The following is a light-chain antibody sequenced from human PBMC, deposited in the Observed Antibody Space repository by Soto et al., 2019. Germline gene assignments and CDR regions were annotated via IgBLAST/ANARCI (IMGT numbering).Light chain of an antibody. CDR3: MQDLQAHS. CDR1: QSLLHTNGYNY. J-gene: IGKJ4*01. CDR2: LGS. Sequence: DTVMTQSPLSLPVTPGEPASISCRSSQSLLHTNGYNYLDWYLQKPGQSPQLLIYLGSFRAAGVPERVSGSGAGTDFALKISRVEAADVGVYFCMQDLQAHSFGGATKVEIK. V-gene: IGKV2-28*01.